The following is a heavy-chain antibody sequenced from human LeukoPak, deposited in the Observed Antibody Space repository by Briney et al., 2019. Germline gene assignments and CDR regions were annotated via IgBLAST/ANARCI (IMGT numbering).Heavy chain of an antibody. CDR3: ARRSDSNWFDP. Sequence: SETLSLTCTVSGGSISSGDYYWSWIRQPPGKGLEWIGEINHSGSTNYNPSLKSRVTISVDTSKNQFSLKLSSVTAADTAVYYCARRSDSNWFDPWGQGTLVTVSS. CDR2: INHSGST. V-gene: IGHV4-39*07. CDR1: GGSISSGDYY. J-gene: IGHJ5*02. D-gene: IGHD2-21*01.